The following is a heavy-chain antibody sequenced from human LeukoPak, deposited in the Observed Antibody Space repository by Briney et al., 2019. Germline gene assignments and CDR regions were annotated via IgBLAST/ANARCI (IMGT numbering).Heavy chain of an antibody. Sequence: ASVKVSCKASGYTFTGYYMHWVRQAPGQGLEWMGWINPNSGGTNYAQKFQGRVTMTRDMSISTAYMELSRLRSDDTAVYYCARVADHYYGSGSYDYWGQGTLVTVSS. CDR2: INPNSGGT. CDR3: ARVADHYYGSGSYDY. CDR1: GYTFTGYY. V-gene: IGHV1-2*02. J-gene: IGHJ4*02. D-gene: IGHD3-10*01.